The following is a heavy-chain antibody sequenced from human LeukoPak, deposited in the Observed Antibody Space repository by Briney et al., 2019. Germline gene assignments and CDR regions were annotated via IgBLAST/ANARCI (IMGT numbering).Heavy chain of an antibody. V-gene: IGHV3-48*03. CDR3: ASAEQRSIVPAAFDY. Sequence: PGGSLRLSCAASGFTFSSYEMNWVRQSPGKGLECVSYISSSGSTIYYADSVKGRFTISRDNAKNSLYLQMNSLRAEDTAVYYCASAEQRSIVPAAFDYWGQGTLVTVSS. D-gene: IGHD2-2*01. CDR2: ISSSGSTI. J-gene: IGHJ4*02. CDR1: GFTFSSYE.